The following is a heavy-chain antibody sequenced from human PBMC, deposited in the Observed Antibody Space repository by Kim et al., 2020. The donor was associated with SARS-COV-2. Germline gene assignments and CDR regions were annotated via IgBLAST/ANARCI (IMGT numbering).Heavy chain of an antibody. V-gene: IGHV1-24*01. CDR2: FDPEDGET. D-gene: IGHD5-12*01. CDR1: GYTLTELS. J-gene: IGHJ4*02. Sequence: ASVKVSCKVSGYTLTELSMHWVRQAPGKWLEWMGGFDPEDGETIYAQKFQGRVTMTEDTSTDTAYMELSSLRSDDTAVYYCATDLEMATISPRINSGDRVYWGQGTLGTVSS. CDR3: ATDLEMATISPRINSGDRVY.